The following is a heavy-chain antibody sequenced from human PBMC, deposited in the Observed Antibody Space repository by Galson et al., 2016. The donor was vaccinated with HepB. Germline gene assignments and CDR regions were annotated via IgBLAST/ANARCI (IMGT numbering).Heavy chain of an antibody. D-gene: IGHD4-23*01. J-gene: IGHJ6*02. V-gene: IGHV3-23*01. CDR1: GFTFSNYA. CDR3: TPYGGRGLTYYHYGMDV. CDR2: ISGNGGST. Sequence: SLRLSCAVSGFTFSNYAMSWVRQAPGKGLEWVSGISGNGGSTYYGDSVKGRFTVSRDNSNNTLYLQMNSLRTDDTALYYSTPYGGRGLTYYHYGMDVWGQGTTVIVSS.